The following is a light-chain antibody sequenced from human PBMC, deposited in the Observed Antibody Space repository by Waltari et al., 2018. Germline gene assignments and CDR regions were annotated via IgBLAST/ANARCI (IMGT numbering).Light chain of an antibody. CDR3: QAWDRTTVV. J-gene: IGLJ2*01. CDR2: QHN. V-gene: IGLV3-1*01. Sequence: SYELTQPPSVSVSPGQTASITCSGDKLGDKYAYWYQQKPGQSPVLVIYQHNKRPSGIPERFSGSNSGNTATVTISGTQAMDEADYYCQAWDRTTVVFGGGTKLTVL. CDR1: KLGDKY.